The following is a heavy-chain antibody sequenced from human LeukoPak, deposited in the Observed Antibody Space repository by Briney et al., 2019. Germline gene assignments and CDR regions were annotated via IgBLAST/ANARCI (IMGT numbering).Heavy chain of an antibody. CDR1: GFTFSSYG. Sequence: GGSLRLSCAASGFTFSSYGISWVRQAPGKGLEWVSVISGSGGSTYYADSVKGRFTISRDNSKNTLYLQMNSLRAEDTAVYYCARDLGYSSGPNYWGQGTRVTVSS. D-gene: IGHD6-19*01. J-gene: IGHJ4*02. CDR3: ARDLGYSSGPNY. V-gene: IGHV3-23*01. CDR2: ISGSGGST.